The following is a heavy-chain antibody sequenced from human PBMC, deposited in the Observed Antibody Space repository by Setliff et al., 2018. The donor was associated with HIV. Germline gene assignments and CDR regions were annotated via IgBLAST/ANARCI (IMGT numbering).Heavy chain of an antibody. CDR1: GFSLNSSGMC. J-gene: IGHJ6*02. D-gene: IGHD6-19*01. V-gene: IGHV2-70*11. CDR2: IDWDDDK. Sequence: ESGPTLVNPTQTLTLTCTFSGFSLNSSGMCVSWIRQPPGKALEWLARIDWDDDKHYSTSLKTRLTISKDTSKNQVVLTMTKMDPVDTATYYWARIRRGSSGWYVGRDYYYYYGMDVWGQGTTVTVSS. CDR3: ARIRRGSSGWYVGRDYYYYYGMDV.